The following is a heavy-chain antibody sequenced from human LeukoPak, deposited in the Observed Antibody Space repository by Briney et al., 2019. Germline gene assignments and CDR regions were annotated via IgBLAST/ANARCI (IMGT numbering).Heavy chain of an antibody. CDR2: ISGSDGST. CDR3: GELRSGVVVAATYY. J-gene: IGHJ4*02. D-gene: IGHD2-15*01. V-gene: IGHV3-23*01. CDR1: GFTLSNYA. Sequence: GGSLRLSCAVSGFTLSNYAIRWVRQAPGKGLEWVSGISGSDGSTNYADSVKGRFTISRDNSKNTLYLQMNSLRAEDTAVYYCGELRSGVVVAATYYWGQGTLVTVSS.